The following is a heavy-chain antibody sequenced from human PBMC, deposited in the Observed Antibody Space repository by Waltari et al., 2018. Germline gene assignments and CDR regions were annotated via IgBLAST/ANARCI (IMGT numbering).Heavy chain of an antibody. V-gene: IGHV1-69-2*01. CDR3: ATSPLRFLEWVNWFDP. J-gene: IGHJ5*02. Sequence: EVQLVQSGAEVKKPGANVKISCKASGYTVTDYYMHWVQQAPGKGLEWMGRVDPEDGETIYAEKFQGRVTITADTSTDTAYMELTSLRSEDTAVYYCATSPLRFLEWVNWFDPWGQGTLVTVSS. D-gene: IGHD3-3*01. CDR2: VDPEDGET. CDR1: GYTVTDYY.